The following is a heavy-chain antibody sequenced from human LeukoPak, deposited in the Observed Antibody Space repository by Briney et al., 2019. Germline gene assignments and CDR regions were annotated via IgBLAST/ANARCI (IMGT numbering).Heavy chain of an antibody. V-gene: IGHV3-30*03. D-gene: IGHD5-24*01. Sequence: PGGSLRLSCAVSGFTFSSYSMNWVRQAPGKGLEWVAVISYDGSNKYYADSVKGRFTISRDNSKNTLYLQMNSLRAEDTAVYYCARDLGIEMATIMDYWGQGTLVTVSS. CDR1: GFTFSSYS. J-gene: IGHJ4*02. CDR2: ISYDGSNK. CDR3: ARDLGIEMATIMDY.